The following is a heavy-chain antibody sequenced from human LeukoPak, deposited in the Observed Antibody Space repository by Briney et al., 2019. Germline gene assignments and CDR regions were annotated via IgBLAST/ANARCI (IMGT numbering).Heavy chain of an antibody. V-gene: IGHV4-61*09. J-gene: IGHJ4*02. Sequence: SQTLSLTCTVSGGSISSGSYYWSWIRQPAGKGLEWIGYIYNSGSTNYNPSLKSRVSLSVDTSKNQFSLKVTSVTAADTAVYYCARGGVGATTLDYWGQGTLVTASS. D-gene: IGHD1-26*01. CDR3: ARGGVGATTLDY. CDR1: GGSISSGSYY. CDR2: IYNSGST.